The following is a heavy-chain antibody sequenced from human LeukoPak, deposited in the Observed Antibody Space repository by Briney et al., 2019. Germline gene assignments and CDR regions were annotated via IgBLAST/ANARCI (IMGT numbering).Heavy chain of an antibody. CDR3: AKRITVGSTGHYFDH. V-gene: IGHV3-23*01. J-gene: IGHJ4*02. CDR1: GFTLSGYA. D-gene: IGHD1-26*01. Sequence: PGGSLRLSCAGSGFTLSGYAMSWVRQAPGQGLECFSTISGSGDRTNYADSVKGRFTISRDSSKNTLYLQMNSLRAEDTAVYYCAKRITVGSTGHYFDHWGRGALVTVSS. CDR2: ISGSGDRT.